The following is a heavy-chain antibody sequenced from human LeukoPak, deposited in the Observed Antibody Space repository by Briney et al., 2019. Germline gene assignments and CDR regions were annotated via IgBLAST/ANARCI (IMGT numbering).Heavy chain of an antibody. CDR1: GFTFSSYA. CDR3: ASGDGYNVPPKA. CDR2: ISASGGST. D-gene: IGHD5-24*01. V-gene: IGHV3-23*01. J-gene: IGHJ5*02. Sequence: GGSLRLSCAASGFTFSSYAMSWVRQAPGKGLEWVSSISASGGSTYYADSVKGRFTISRDNSKNTLYLQMNSLRDEDTAVYYGASGDGYNVPPKAWGQGTLLTVSS.